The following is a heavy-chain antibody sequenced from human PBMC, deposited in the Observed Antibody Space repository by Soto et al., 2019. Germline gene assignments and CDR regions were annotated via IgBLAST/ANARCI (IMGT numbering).Heavy chain of an antibody. V-gene: IGHV1-69*01. CDR2: IIPIFDTI. J-gene: IGHJ4*02. CDR1: GATFSSFA. CDR3: ASPLKWSGYYIAFDY. D-gene: IGHD3-3*01. Sequence: QVQLLQSGAEVKKPGSSVKVSCKASGATFSSFAFSWVRQAPGQGLEWMGVIIPIFDTISYAQKFQGRVTITADESTRAADMELNSLTSDDTAVYYCASPLKWSGYYIAFDYWGQGTLVIVSS.